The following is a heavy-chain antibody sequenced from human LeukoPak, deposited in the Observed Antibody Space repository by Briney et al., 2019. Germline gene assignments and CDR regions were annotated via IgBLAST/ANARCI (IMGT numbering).Heavy chain of an antibody. J-gene: IGHJ4*02. CDR3: ARHRQAYFDY. V-gene: IGHV4-31*11. Sequence: PSETLSLTCAVYGGSISSGGYYWSWIRQHPGKGLEWIGYIYYSGSAFYNPSLKSRLTISVDTSKNQFSLKLSSVTAADTAVYYCARHRQAYFDYWGQGTLVTVSS. CDR1: GGSISSGGYY. CDR2: IYYSGSA.